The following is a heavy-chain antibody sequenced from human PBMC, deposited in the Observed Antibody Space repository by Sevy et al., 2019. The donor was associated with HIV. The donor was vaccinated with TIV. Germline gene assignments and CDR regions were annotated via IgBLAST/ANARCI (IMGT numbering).Heavy chain of an antibody. CDR3: ARTLGWQQSRWYLDY. CDR2: VNPSGGST. Sequence: ASVKVSCKASGYTFTTYYIHWVRQAPGQGLEWVGIVNPSGGSTTNSQKFHDRVTMTSDTSTDTVYMQLSSLKSEDTAVYYCARTLGWQQSRWYLDYWGQGTLVTVSS. J-gene: IGHJ4*02. V-gene: IGHV1-46*01. D-gene: IGHD2-15*01. CDR1: GYTFTTYY.